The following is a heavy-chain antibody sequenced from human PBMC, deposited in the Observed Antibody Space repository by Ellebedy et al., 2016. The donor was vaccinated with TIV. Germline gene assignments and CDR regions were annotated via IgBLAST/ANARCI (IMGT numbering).Heavy chain of an antibody. D-gene: IGHD3-10*01. CDR1: GITFSSYA. Sequence: PGGSLRLSCAASGITFSSYAMSWVRQAPGKGLEWVSTLSRSGITSYYADSVEGRFTVSRDNSNNTLYLLMNSLRPEDTALYYCAKGGLLVRGVLPFDLWGQGTLVAVSS. J-gene: IGHJ4*02. CDR2: LSRSGITS. V-gene: IGHV3-23*01. CDR3: AKGGLLVRGVLPFDL.